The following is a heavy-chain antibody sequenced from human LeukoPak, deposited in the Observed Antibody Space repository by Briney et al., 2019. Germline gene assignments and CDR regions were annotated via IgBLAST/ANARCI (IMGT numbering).Heavy chain of an antibody. J-gene: IGHJ4*02. CDR2: INHSGST. D-gene: IGHD6-13*01. CDR1: GGSFSGYY. V-gene: IGHV4-34*01. Sequence: SETLSLTCAVYGGSFSGYYWSWIRQPPGKGLERIGEINHSGSTNYNPSLKSRVTISVDTSKNQFSLKLSSVTAADTAVYYCARGLPYSSSWYTSFDYWGQGTLVTVSS. CDR3: ARGLPYSSSWYTSFDY.